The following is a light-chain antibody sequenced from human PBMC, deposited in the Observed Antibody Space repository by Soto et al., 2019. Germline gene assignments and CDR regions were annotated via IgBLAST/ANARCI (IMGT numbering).Light chain of an antibody. Sequence: DNKTTQSPSTLSAYVDDRGTITCRARQFFSSFLGWYQQKPGKVPKLLIFDVYILASGVPSRFSGSGSGTDFTLTISSLQPEDFATYYCQQSYSTPRTFGQGTKVDFK. CDR1: QFFSSF. V-gene: IGKV1-39*01. CDR3: QQSYSTPRT. J-gene: IGKJ1*01. CDR2: DVY.